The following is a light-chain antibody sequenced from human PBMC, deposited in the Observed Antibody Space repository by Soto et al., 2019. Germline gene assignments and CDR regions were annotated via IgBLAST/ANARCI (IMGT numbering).Light chain of an antibody. V-gene: IGLV1-40*01. CDR3: QSYDSSLSGWI. CDR2: RNS. Sequence: QSVLTQPPSVSGAPGQRVTISCTGSSSNVGAGFDVQWYQQLPGTAPRLLIFRNSNRPSGVPDRFSGSKSGTSASLAITGLQAEDEADYYCQSYDSSLSGWIFGGGTKLTVL. J-gene: IGLJ2*01. CDR1: SSNVGAGFD.